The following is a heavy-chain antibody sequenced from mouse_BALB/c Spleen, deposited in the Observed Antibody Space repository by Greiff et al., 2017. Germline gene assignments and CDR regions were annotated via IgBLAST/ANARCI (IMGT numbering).Heavy chain of an antibody. J-gene: IGHJ3*01. CDR2: IWGDGST. CDR3: AREGDEYDAWFAY. CDR1: GFSLTGYG. D-gene: IGHD2-4*01. V-gene: IGHV2-6-7*01. Sequence: QVQLKESGPGLVAPSQSLSITCTVSGFSLTGYGVNWVRQPPGKGLEWLGMIWGDGSTDYNSALKSRLSISKDNSKSQVFLKMNSLQTDDTARYYCAREGDEYDAWFAYWGQGTLVTASA.